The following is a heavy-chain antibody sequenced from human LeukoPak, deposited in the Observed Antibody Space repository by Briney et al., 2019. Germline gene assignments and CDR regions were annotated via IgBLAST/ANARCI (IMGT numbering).Heavy chain of an antibody. CDR1: GGSISSYY. D-gene: IGHD3-22*01. V-gene: IGHV4-59*01. CDR3: ARNNYDSSGYYQWFYYFDY. Sequence: PSETLSLTCTVSGGSISSYYWSWIRQPPGKGLEWIGYIYYSGSTNYNPSLKSRVTISVDTSKNQFSLKLSSVTAADTAVYYCARNNYDSSGYYQWFYYFDYWGQGTLVTVSS. J-gene: IGHJ4*02. CDR2: IYYSGST.